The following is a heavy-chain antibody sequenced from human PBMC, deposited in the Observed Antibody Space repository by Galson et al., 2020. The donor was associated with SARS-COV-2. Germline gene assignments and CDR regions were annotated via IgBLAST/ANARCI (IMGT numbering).Heavy chain of an antibody. V-gene: IGHV4-39*01. Sequence: SETLSLTCTVSGGSISSSSYYWGWIRQPPGKGLEWIGSIYYSGSTYYNPSLKSRVTISIDTSKNQFSLKLSSVTAADTAVYYCARLPVIEYSSTPRGKIYYYYGMDVWGQGTTVTVSS. J-gene: IGHJ6*02. CDR2: IYYSGST. CDR3: ARLPVIEYSSTPRGKIYYYYGMDV. CDR1: GGSISSSSYY. D-gene: IGHD6-6*01.